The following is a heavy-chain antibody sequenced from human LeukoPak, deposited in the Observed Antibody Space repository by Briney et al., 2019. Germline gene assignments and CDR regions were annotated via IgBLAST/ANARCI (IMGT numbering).Heavy chain of an antibody. Sequence: SETLSLTCAVYRGSFSGYYWSWIRQPPGKGLEWIGEIHHSGSTNYNPSLKSRVTISVDTSKNQFSLKLSSVTAADTAVYYCAREGDSSVYYDYWGQGILVTVSS. CDR2: IHHSGST. D-gene: IGHD3-22*01. V-gene: IGHV4-34*01. CDR3: AREGDSSVYYDY. CDR1: RGSFSGYY. J-gene: IGHJ4*02.